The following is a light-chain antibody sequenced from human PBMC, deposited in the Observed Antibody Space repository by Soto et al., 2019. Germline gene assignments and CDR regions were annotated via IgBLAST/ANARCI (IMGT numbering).Light chain of an antibody. CDR3: QQYNSYWYT. Sequence: DIQMTQSPSTLSASVGDRVIITCRASQSISTWLAWYQQKPGKAPNLLIYDASTLQSGVPLRFSGSGSGTEFTLTISSVQPDHFATYYCQQYNSYWYTFGQGTRLEIK. V-gene: IGKV1-5*01. J-gene: IGKJ2*01. CDR2: DAS. CDR1: QSISTW.